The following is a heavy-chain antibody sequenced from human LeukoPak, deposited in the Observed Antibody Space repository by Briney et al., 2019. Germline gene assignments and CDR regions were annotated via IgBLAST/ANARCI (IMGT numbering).Heavy chain of an antibody. J-gene: IGHJ4*02. CDR1: GFTFSSYG. CDR3: AKDRASYYEVGHWDY. D-gene: IGHD3-22*01. Sequence: GGSLRLSCAASGFTFSSYGMSWVRQAPGKGLEWVSAISGSGGSIYYADSVRGRFTISRDNSKNTPYLQMNSLRAEDTAVYYCAKDRASYYEVGHWDYWGQGTLVTVSS. CDR2: ISGSGGSI. V-gene: IGHV3-23*01.